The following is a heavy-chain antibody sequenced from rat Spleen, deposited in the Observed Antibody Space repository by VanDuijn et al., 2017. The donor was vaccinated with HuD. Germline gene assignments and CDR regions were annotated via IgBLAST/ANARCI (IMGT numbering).Heavy chain of an antibody. V-gene: IGHV5-27*01. CDR1: GRTFSDYY. J-gene: IGHJ2*01. Sequence: EVQLVESGGGLVQPGRSLKLSCAASGRTFSDYYMAWFRQAQTKGLEWVGYICTGGTRTYYRDSVKGLFTISRDDAKSFLYLQMDSLRSEDTATYYCTTGIQPRDWGQGVMVTVSS. CDR2: ICTGGTRT. CDR3: TTGIQPRD. D-gene: IGHD2-2*01.